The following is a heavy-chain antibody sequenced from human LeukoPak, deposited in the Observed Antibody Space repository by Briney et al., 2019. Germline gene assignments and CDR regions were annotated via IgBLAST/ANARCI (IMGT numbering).Heavy chain of an antibody. CDR3: ARETHMYCKSNSCYGYFDL. J-gene: IGHJ2*01. V-gene: IGHV4-61*02. D-gene: IGHD2-2*01. CDR1: GGSIYSGTYY. CDR2: IYTSGGT. Sequence: SQTLSLICSVSGGSIYSGTYYWSWIRQPAGKGLEWIGRIYTSGGTNYHPSLKSRVTVSLDISKNQFSLKLSAVTAADTAVYYCARETHMYCKSNSCYGYFDLWGRGTLVTVSS.